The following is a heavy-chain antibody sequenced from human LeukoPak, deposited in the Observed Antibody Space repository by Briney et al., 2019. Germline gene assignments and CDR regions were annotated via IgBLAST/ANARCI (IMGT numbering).Heavy chain of an antibody. V-gene: IGHV3-30*18. CDR2: ISYDGSNK. CDR3: AKDGAVGAYFDY. Sequence: GGSLRLSCAASGFTFSSNGMHWVRQAPGKGLEWVAVISYDGSNKYYADSVKGRFTISRDNSKNTLYLQMNSLRAEDTAVYYCAKDGAVGAYFDYWGQGTLVTVSS. CDR1: GFTFSSNG. D-gene: IGHD1-26*01. J-gene: IGHJ4*02.